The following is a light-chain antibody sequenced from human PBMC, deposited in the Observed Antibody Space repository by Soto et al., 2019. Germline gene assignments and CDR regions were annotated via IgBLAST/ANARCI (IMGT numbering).Light chain of an antibody. J-gene: IGKJ1*01. CDR2: DAS. Sequence: EIVLTQSPGTLSLSPGERATLSCRASQSVSSYLAWYQQKPGQAPRLLIYDASNRATGIPARFSGSGSGTDFTLTIRSLEPEDFAIYYCQQRANWPLTTFGHGTKVDIK. V-gene: IGKV3-11*01. CDR1: QSVSSY. CDR3: QQRANWPLTT.